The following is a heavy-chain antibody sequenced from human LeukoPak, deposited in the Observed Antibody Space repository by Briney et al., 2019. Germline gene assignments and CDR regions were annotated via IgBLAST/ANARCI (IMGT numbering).Heavy chain of an antibody. CDR3: ARDSGIAALFDY. D-gene: IGHD6-13*01. CDR1: GFTFSSYE. Sequence: GGSLRLSCAASGFTFSSYEMNWVRQAPGKGLEWVSYISSSGSTIYYADSVKGRFTISRDNAKNSLYLQMNCLRAEDTAVYYCARDSGIAALFDYWGQGTLVTVSS. CDR2: ISSSGSTI. V-gene: IGHV3-48*03. J-gene: IGHJ4*02.